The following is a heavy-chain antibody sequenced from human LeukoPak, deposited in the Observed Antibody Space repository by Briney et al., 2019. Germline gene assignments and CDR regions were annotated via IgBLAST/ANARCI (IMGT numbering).Heavy chain of an antibody. CDR2: ISGSGGST. CDR3: AKSIFGGVIGNWFDP. D-gene: IGHD3-3*01. J-gene: IGHJ5*02. CDR1: GFTFSSYA. V-gene: IGHV3-23*01. Sequence: PGGSLRLSCAASGFTFSSYAMSWVRQAPGKGLEWVSAISGSGGSTYYADSVKGRFTISRDNSKNTLYLQMNSLRAEDTAVYYCAKSIFGGVIGNWFDPWGQGTLVTVSS.